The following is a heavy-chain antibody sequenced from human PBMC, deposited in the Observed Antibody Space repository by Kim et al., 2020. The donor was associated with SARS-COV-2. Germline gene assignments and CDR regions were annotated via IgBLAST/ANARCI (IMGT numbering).Heavy chain of an antibody. J-gene: IGHJ4*01. CDR3: ARERGGYYFDD. CDR2: T. V-gene: IGHV3-66*03. D-gene: IGHD3-10*01. Sequence: TYYADALKGRFTISRDNSKNTLYLEMNSLRAEDTAVYDCARERGGYYFDDWGHGTLVTVSS.